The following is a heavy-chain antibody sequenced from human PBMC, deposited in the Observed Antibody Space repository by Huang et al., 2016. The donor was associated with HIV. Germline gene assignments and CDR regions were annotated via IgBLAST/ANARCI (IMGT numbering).Heavy chain of an antibody. CDR3: AKDGRGSGTYYDYFEY. V-gene: IGHV3-30*18. J-gene: IGHJ4*02. Sequence: QVQLVESGGGVVQPGRSLRPSCAAFGFTFNKFDMDWVRQAPGKGREWVAIISYDGSSKYHADSVKGLFTISRDNSKNTVYLQMNSLRVEDTAVYYCAKDGRGSGTYYDYFEYWGQGTLVTVSS. D-gene: IGHD1-26*01. CDR2: ISYDGSSK. CDR1: GFTFNKFD.